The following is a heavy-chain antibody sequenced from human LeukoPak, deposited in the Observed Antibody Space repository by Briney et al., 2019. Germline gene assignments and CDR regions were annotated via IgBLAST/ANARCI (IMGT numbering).Heavy chain of an antibody. D-gene: IGHD3-22*01. Sequence: GGSLRLSCEGSGFTFSNYRMGWVRQAPGKGLQWVANIKTDGSEKYYVDSVKGRFTISRDNAKNSLYLQMNSLRAEDTAVYYCATYSSLNRREFQYWGQGTLLTVSS. J-gene: IGHJ1*01. CDR2: IKTDGSEK. CDR1: GFTFSNYR. V-gene: IGHV3-7*01. CDR3: ATYSSLNRREFQY.